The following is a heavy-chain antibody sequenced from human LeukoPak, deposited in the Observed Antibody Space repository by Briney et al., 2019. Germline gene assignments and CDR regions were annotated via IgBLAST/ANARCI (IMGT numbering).Heavy chain of an antibody. CDR3: ASLSYYYDSSGKDFDI. D-gene: IGHD3-22*01. CDR1: GFTFSTYP. CDR2: ISNDGSNK. J-gene: IGHJ3*02. Sequence: GGSLRLSCAASGFTFSTYPMHWVRQAPGKGLEWVAVISNDGSNKYYADSVKGRFTLSRDSSKNTLYLQMNSLRTEDTAVYYCASLSYYYDSSGKDFDIWGQGTMVTVSS. V-gene: IGHV3-30*04.